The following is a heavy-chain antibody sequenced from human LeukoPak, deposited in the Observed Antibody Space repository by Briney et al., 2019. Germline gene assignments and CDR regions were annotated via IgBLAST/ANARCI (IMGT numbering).Heavy chain of an antibody. CDR2: IIPILGIA. V-gene: IGHV1-69*04. D-gene: IGHD6-6*01. CDR1: GGTFSSYA. Sequence: SVKVSCKASGGTFSSYAISWVRQAPGQGLEWMGRIIPILGIANYAQKFQGRVTITADKSTSTAYMELSSLRSEDTAVYYCAREEYSSSSFDYWGQGTLVTVSS. CDR3: AREEYSSSSFDY. J-gene: IGHJ4*02.